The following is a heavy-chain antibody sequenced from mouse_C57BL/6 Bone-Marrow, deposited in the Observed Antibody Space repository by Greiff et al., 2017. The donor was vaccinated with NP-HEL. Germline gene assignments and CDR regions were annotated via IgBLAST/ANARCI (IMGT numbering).Heavy chain of an antibody. J-gene: IGHJ3*01. V-gene: IGHV3-6*01. CDR2: ISYDGSN. D-gene: IGHD3-2*02. CDR1: GYSITSGYY. Sequence: ESGPGLVKPSQSLSLTCSVTGYSITSGYYWNWIRQFPGNKLEWMGYISYDGSNNYHPSLKNRISITRDTSKNQFFLKLNSVTTEDTATYYCARAISSGYLFAYWGQGTLVTVSA. CDR3: ARAISSGYLFAY.